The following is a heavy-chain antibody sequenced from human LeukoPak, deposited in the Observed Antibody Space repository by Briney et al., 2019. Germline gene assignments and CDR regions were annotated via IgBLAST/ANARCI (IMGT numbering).Heavy chain of an antibody. CDR1: GLTFSNYW. V-gene: IGHV3-7*01. Sequence: GGSLRLSRAVSGLTFSNYWMSWVGQAPAKGLAWVANIKQDGSEKYYVDSVKGRFTISRDNAKNSLYLKMNSLRAEDTAVYCCAREFGALPHGAFDIWGQGTMVTVSS. CDR2: IKQDGSEK. D-gene: IGHD3-16*01. CDR3: AREFGALPHGAFDI. J-gene: IGHJ3*02.